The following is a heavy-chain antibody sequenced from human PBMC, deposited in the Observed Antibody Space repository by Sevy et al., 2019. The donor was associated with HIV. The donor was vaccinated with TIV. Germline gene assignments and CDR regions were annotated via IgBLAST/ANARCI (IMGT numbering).Heavy chain of an antibody. CDR1: GYTFTSYG. D-gene: IGHD1-26*01. Sequence: ATVKVSCKASGYTFTSYGISWVRQAPGQGLEWMGWISAYNGNTNYPQKLQGRVTMTTDTSTSTAYMELRSLRSDDTAVYYCARDLVWELQRWFDPWGQGTLVTVSS. CDR2: ISAYNGNT. V-gene: IGHV1-18*01. CDR3: ARDLVWELQRWFDP. J-gene: IGHJ5*02.